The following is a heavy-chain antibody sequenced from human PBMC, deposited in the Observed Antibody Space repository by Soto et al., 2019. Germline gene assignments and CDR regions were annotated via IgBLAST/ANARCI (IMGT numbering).Heavy chain of an antibody. V-gene: IGHV4-31*03. CDR2: IYYSGST. Sequence: SETLSLTCTVSGGSISSGGYYWSWIRQHPGKGLEWIGYIYYSGSTYYNPPLKSRVTISVDTSKNQFSLKLSSVTAADTAVYYCARGSSWYFGWFDPWGQGTLVTVSS. CDR3: ARGSSWYFGWFDP. CDR1: GGSISSGGYY. D-gene: IGHD6-13*01. J-gene: IGHJ5*02.